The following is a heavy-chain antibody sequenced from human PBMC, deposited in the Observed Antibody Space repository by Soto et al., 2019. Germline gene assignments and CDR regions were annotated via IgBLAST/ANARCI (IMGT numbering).Heavy chain of an antibody. CDR2: ISSNGGST. V-gene: IGHV3-64D*08. D-gene: IGHD2-15*01. Sequence: GGSLRLSCSASGFTFSSYAMHWVRQAPGKGLEYASAISSNGGSTYYADSVKGRFTISRDNSKNTLYLQMSSLRAEDTAVYYCARVRCSGGSCLIDAFDIWGQGTMVTVSS. CDR3: ARVRCSGGSCLIDAFDI. CDR1: GFTFSSYA. J-gene: IGHJ3*02.